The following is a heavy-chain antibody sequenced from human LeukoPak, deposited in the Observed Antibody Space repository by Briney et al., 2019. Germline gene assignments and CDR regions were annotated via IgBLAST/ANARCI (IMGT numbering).Heavy chain of an antibody. V-gene: IGHV3-33*01. CDR2: IWYDGSNK. CDR1: GFTFSSYG. J-gene: IGHJ4*02. D-gene: IGHD3-9*01. CDR3: ARDVGTFYDILTGNVDY. Sequence: GGSLRLSCAASGFTFSSYGMHWVRQAPGKGLGWVAVIWYDGSNKYYADSVKGRFTISRDNSKNTLYLQMNSLRAEDTAVYYCARDVGTFYDILTGNVDYWGQGTLVTVSS.